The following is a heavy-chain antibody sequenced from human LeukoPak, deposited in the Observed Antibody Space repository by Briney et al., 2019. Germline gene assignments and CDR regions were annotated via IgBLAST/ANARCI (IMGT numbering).Heavy chain of an antibody. CDR3: ARSGGPGTYHQLRYNWFDP. Sequence: GGSLRLSCAASGFTFSSYSMNWVRQAPGKGLEWVSSITTISHYIYYAGAVRGRFTISRDNAKNPLYLQMNSLRGEDTAVYYCARSGGPGTYHQLRYNWFDPWGQGTLVTVSS. D-gene: IGHD3-10*01. CDR2: ITTISHYI. J-gene: IGHJ5*02. V-gene: IGHV3-21*01. CDR1: GFTFSSYS.